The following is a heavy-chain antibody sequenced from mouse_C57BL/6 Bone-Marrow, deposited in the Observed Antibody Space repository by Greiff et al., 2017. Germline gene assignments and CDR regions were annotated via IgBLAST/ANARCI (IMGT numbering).Heavy chain of an antibody. J-gene: IGHJ4*01. CDR1: GFNIKDDY. CDR2: IDPENGDT. D-gene: IGHD2-3*01. V-gene: IGHV14-4*01. Sequence: EVQLQESGAELVRPGASVKLSCTASGFNIKDDYMHWVKQRTEQGLEWIGWIDPENGDTEYASKFQGKATITADTSSNTAYLQLSSLTSEDTAVYYCTTGGWLLRDYAMDYWGQGTSVTVSS. CDR3: TTGGWLLRDYAMDY.